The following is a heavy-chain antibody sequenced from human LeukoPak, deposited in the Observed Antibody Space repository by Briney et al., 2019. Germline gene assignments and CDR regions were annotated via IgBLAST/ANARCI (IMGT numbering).Heavy chain of an antibody. D-gene: IGHD6-13*01. Sequence: SETLSLTCAVYGXSFSGYYWSWIRQPPGKGLEWIGEINHSGSTNYNPSLKSRVTISVDTSKNQFSLKLSSVTAADTAVYYCARGMYSSSWYGIDYWGQGTLVTVSS. CDR1: GXSFSGYY. CDR3: ARGMYSSSWYGIDY. CDR2: INHSGST. V-gene: IGHV4-34*01. J-gene: IGHJ4*02.